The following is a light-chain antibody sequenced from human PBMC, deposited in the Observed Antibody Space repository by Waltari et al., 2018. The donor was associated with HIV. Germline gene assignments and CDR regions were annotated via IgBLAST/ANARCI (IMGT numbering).Light chain of an antibody. J-gene: IGLJ1*01. CDR1: SSNIGSNY. V-gene: IGLV1-47*01. Sequence: QSVLTQPPSASGTPGQRVTISCSGSSSNIGSNYVYWYQQLPGTTPKLLIYRNNRRPSGVPDRFSGSKSGTSASLASSGLRSEDEADYYCAAWDDSLSGPLYVFGTGTKVTVL. CDR3: AAWDDSLSGPLYV. CDR2: RNN.